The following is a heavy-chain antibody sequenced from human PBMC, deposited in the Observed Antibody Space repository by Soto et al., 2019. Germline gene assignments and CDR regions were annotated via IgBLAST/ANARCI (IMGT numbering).Heavy chain of an antibody. CDR2: IYSGGST. V-gene: IGHV3-53*01. CDR1: GFTVSSNY. Sequence: GASLRLSCAASGFTVSSNYMSWVRQAPGKGLEWVSVIYSGGSTYYADSVKGRFTISRDNSKNTLYLQMNSLRAEDTAVYYCARRSKVQRGWYYYYYGMDVWGQGTTVTVSS. D-gene: IGHD1-1*01. J-gene: IGHJ6*02. CDR3: ARRSKVQRGWYYYYYGMDV.